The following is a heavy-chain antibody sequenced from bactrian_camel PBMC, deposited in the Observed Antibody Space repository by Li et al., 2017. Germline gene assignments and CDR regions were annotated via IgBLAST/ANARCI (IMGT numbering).Heavy chain of an antibody. CDR3: AGDRPYGAWYMESEYRY. Sequence: HVQLVESGGGSAQAGGSLTLSCSASKDALMYMAWFRQDPGQKREAVAAISTGGSSTMYVDSVKGRFTISRESGKNTVHLQMNSLIPEDTGVYYCAGDRPYGAWYMESEYRYWGRGTQVTVS. V-gene: IGHV3S53*01. CDR2: ISTGGSST. CDR1: KDALMY. D-gene: IGHD6*01. J-gene: IGHJ4*01.